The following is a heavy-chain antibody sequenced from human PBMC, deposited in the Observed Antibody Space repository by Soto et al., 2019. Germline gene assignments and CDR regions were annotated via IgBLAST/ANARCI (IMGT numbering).Heavy chain of an antibody. CDR3: ASGRRDGYIFDY. CDR2: IYYSGST. D-gene: IGHD5-12*01. CDR1: GGSISSSSYY. J-gene: IGHJ4*02. V-gene: IGHV4-39*01. Sequence: QLQLQESGPGLVKPSETLSLTCTVSGGSISSSSYYWGWIRQPPGKGLEWIGSIYYSGSTYYNPSLKSRVTISVDTSKNQFSLKLSSVTAADTAVYYCASGRRDGYIFDYWGQGTLVTVSS.